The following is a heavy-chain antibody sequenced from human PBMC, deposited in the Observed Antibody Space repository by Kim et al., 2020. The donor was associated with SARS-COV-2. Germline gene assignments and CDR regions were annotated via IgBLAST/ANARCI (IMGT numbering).Heavy chain of an antibody. Sequence: SGPTLVNPTQTLTLTCTFSGFSLSTSGMCVSWIRQPPGKALEWLARIDWDDDKYYSTSLKTRLTISKDTSKNQVVLTMTNMDPVDTATYYCARIRVDTAMVWYYGMDVWGQGTTVTVSS. CDR3: ARIRVDTAMVWYYGMDV. CDR2: IDWDDDK. CDR1: GFSLSTSGMC. J-gene: IGHJ6*02. D-gene: IGHD5-18*01. V-gene: IGHV2-70*11.